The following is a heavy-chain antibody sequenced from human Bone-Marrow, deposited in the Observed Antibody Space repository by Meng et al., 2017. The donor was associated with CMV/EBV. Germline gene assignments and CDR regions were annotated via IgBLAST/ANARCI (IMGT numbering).Heavy chain of an antibody. D-gene: IGHD3-3*01. V-gene: IGHV4-59*01. CDR2: IYYSGST. J-gene: IGHJ4*02. CDR1: GGSISSYY. CDR3: ARGMTIFGVVTRKYYFDY. Sequence: SETLSLTCSVSGGSISSYYWSWIRQPPGKGLEWIGYIYYSGSTNYNPSLKSRVTISVDRSKNQFSLKLTSVTAADTALYYCARGMTIFGVVTRKYYFDYWGQGTLVTVSS.